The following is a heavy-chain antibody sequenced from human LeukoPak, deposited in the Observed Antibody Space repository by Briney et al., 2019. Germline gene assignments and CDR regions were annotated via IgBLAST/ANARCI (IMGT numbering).Heavy chain of an antibody. D-gene: IGHD3-9*01. CDR3: ARTRKYDMVI. Sequence: SETLSLTCTVSGGSISSSSYYWGWIRQPPGKGLEWIGSIYYSGSTYYNPSLKSRVTISVDTSKNQFSLKLSSVTAADTAVYYCARTRKYDMVIWGQGTMVTVSS. CDR2: IYYSGST. V-gene: IGHV4-39*07. CDR1: GGSISSSSYY. J-gene: IGHJ3*02.